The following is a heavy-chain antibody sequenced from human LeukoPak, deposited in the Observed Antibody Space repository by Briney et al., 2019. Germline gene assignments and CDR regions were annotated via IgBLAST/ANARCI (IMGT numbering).Heavy chain of an antibody. V-gene: IGHV4-34*01. CDR1: GGSFSGYY. Sequence: SETLSLTCAVYGGSFSGYYWSWIRQPPGKGLEWIGEINHSGSTNYNPSLKSRVTISVDTYKNQFSLKLSSVTAADTAVYYCASGPRGRDDSSGYYFRYWGQGTLVTVSS. CDR3: ASGPRGRDDSSGYYFRY. J-gene: IGHJ4*02. D-gene: IGHD3-22*01. CDR2: INHSGST.